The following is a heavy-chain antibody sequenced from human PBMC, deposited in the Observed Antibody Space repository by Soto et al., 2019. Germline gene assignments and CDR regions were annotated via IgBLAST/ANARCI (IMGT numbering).Heavy chain of an antibody. CDR3: ARASYDRNWFDP. Sequence: QVQLVQSGAEVKKPGASVKVSCKASGYTFTSYDINWVRQATGQGLEWMGWMNRNSGNTGYAQKFQGRGTMTRNTSISTAYMELSSLRSEDTAVYYCARASYDRNWFDPWGQGTLVTVSS. CDR2: MNRNSGNT. CDR1: GYTFTSYD. V-gene: IGHV1-8*01. J-gene: IGHJ5*02. D-gene: IGHD3-22*01.